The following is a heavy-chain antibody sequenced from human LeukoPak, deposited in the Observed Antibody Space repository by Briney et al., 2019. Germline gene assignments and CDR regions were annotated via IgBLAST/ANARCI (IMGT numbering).Heavy chain of an antibody. V-gene: IGHV1-18*01. Sequence: ASVKVSCKASGYTFTSYGISLVRQAPGQGLEWMGWISAYNGNTNYAQKLQGRVTMTTDTSTSTAYMELRSLRSDDTAVYYCARVDDFWSGYLIDYWGQGTLVTVSS. D-gene: IGHD3-3*01. CDR2: ISAYNGNT. J-gene: IGHJ4*02. CDR3: ARVDDFWSGYLIDY. CDR1: GYTFTSYG.